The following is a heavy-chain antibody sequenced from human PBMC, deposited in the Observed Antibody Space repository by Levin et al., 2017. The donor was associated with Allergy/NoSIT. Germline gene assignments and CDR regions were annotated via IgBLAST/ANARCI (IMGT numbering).Heavy chain of an antibody. J-gene: IGHJ4*02. CDR2: ISSIGSTS. V-gene: IGHV3-48*03. Sequence: PGGSLRLSCAASGFTFSSYEMNWVRRAPGKGLEWVSYISSIGSTSYSADSVKDRCTTSRENAKNSLYLHMKRLRPGDTAVYYCARQLGNFWSGYNYFDCGGQGTLFTVPS. D-gene: IGHD3-3*01. CDR1: GFTFSSYE. CDR3: ARQLGNFWSGYNYFDC.